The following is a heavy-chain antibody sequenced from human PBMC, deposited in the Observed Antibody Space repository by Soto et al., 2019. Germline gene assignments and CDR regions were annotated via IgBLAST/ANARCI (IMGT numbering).Heavy chain of an antibody. CDR2: IHYSGST. CDR1: SGSISSYY. D-gene: IGHD3-16*02. Sequence: SETLSLTCTVSSGSISSYYLSWIRQPPGKGLEWIGYIHYSGSTNYNPSLKSRVTISVDTSKNQFSLKLSSVTAADTAVYYCARALDYLWGSHRYTAFDYWGQGTLVTVSS. CDR3: ARALDYLWGSHRYTAFDY. V-gene: IGHV4-59*01. J-gene: IGHJ4*02.